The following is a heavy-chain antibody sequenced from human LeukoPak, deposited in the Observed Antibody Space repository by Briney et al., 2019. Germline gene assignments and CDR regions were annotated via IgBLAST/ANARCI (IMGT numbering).Heavy chain of an antibody. CDR2: INPNSGGT. V-gene: IGHV1-2*02. CDR3: ARCPRGAAAGNDY. J-gene: IGHJ4*02. D-gene: IGHD6-13*01. Sequence: ASVKVSCKASGYTFTGYYMHWVRQAPGQGLEWMGWINPNSGGTNYAQKFQGRVTMTRDTSISTAYTELSRLRSDDTAVYYCARCPRGAAAGNDYWGQGTLVTVSS. CDR1: GYTFTGYY.